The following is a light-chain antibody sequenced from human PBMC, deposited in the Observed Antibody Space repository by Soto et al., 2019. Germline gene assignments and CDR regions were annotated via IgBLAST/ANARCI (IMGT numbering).Light chain of an antibody. Sequence: EIEMTKSPCATCTSVGERVTITCRASQGISNYLAWFQQKPGKVPTRLIYAASSFQSGVPSRFSGSGSGTEFTLRVRCVVPEYLPTCSCLQPTSYPPVSFGRGTRLEI. CDR1: QGISNY. V-gene: IGKV1-17*03. CDR2: AAS. J-gene: IGKJ5*01. CDR3: LQPTSYPPVS.